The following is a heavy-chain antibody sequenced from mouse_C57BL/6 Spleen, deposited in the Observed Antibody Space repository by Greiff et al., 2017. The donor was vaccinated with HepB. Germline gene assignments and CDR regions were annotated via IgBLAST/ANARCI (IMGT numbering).Heavy chain of an antibody. CDR1: GYAFSSSW. J-gene: IGHJ3*01. D-gene: IGHD1-1*01. CDR2: IYPGDGDT. CDR3: ARGGITTVPFAY. Sequence: QVQLQQPGPELVKPGASVKISCKASGYAFSSSWMNWVKQRPGKGLEWIGRIYPGDGDTNYNGKFKGKATLTADKSSSTAYMQLSSLTSEDSAVYFCARGGITTVPFAYWGQGTLVTVSA. V-gene: IGHV1-82*01.